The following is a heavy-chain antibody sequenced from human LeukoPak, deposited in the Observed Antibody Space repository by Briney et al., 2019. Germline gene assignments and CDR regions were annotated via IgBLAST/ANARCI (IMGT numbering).Heavy chain of an antibody. CDR3: ARHLSWAQRGGRAGRPVDY. V-gene: IGHV4-39*01. J-gene: IGHJ4*02. CDR2: IYYSGST. CDR1: GGSISSSSYY. D-gene: IGHD6-6*01. Sequence: SETLSLTCTVSGGSISSSSYYWGWIRQPPGKGLEWIGSIYYSGSTYYNPSLKSRVTISVDTSKNQFSLKLSSVTAADTAVYYCARHLSWAQRGGRAGRPVDYWGQGTLVTVSS.